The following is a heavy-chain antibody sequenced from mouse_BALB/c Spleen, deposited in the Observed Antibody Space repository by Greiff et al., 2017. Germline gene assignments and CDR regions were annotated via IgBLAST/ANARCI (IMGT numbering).Heavy chain of an antibody. CDR1: GFSLTSYG. V-gene: IGHV2-9*02. D-gene: IGHD1-1*01. Sequence: QVQLKESGPGLVAPSQSLSITCTVSGFSLTSYGVHWVRQPPGKGLEWLGVIWAGGSTTYNSALMSRLSISKDNSKSQVFLKMNSLQTDDTAMYYCARDDRGCYYGFDYWGQGTTLTVSS. CDR3: ARDDRGCYYGFDY. J-gene: IGHJ2*01. CDR2: IWAGGST.